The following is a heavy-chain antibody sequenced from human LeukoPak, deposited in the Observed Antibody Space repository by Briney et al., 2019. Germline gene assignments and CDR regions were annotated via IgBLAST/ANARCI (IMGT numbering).Heavy chain of an antibody. CDR1: GFTFSDYS. Sequence: PGGSLRLSCAASGFTFSDYSMNWVRQAPGRGLEWVAVIWYDGSNKYYADSVKGRFTISRDNSKNTLYLQMNSLRAEDTAVYYCARDHVEMATIGLFDYWGQGTLVTVSS. CDR2: IWYDGSNK. D-gene: IGHD5-24*01. J-gene: IGHJ4*02. V-gene: IGHV3-33*08. CDR3: ARDHVEMATIGLFDY.